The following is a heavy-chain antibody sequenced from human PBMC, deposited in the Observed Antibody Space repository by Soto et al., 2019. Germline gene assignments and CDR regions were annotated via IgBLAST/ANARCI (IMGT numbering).Heavy chain of an antibody. J-gene: IGHJ4*02. CDR1: GFTCSSYA. CDR2: ISYDGSNK. D-gene: IGHD4-17*01. Sequence: QVQLVESGGGVVQPGRSLRLSCAASGFTCSSYAMHWVRQAPGKGLEWVAVISYDGSNKYYADSVKGRFTISRDNSKNTLYLQMNSLRAEDTAVYYCATEEWGLDYGDYSGLDYWGQGTLVTVSS. CDR3: ATEEWGLDYGDYSGLDY. V-gene: IGHV3-30-3*01.